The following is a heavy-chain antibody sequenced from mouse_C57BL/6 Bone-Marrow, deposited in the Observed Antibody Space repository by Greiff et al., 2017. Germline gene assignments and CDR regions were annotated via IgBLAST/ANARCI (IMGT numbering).Heavy chain of an antibody. V-gene: IGHV1-81*01. CDR3: PLVGYYGKFAY. J-gene: IGHJ3*01. D-gene: IGHD1-1*01. CDR1: GYTFTSYG. Sequence: QVQLQQSGAELARPGASVKLSCKASGYTFTSYGISWVKQRTGQGLEWIGEIYPRSGNTYYNEKFKGKATLTADKSSSTAYMELRSLTSEDSAVYFCPLVGYYGKFAYWGQGTLVTVSA. CDR2: IYPRSGNT.